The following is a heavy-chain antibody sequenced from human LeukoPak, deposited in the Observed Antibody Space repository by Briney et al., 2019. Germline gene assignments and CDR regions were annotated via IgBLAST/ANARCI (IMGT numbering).Heavy chain of an antibody. CDR3: ARSGSSPFDY. CDR2: IYYSGST. V-gene: IGHV4-39*01. D-gene: IGHD6-13*01. CDR1: GGSISSSSYY. Sequence: PSETLSLTCTVSGGSISSSSYYWGWIRQPPGTGLEWIGSIYYSGSTYYNPSLKSRVTISVDTSKNQFSLKLSSVTAADTAVYYCARSGSSPFDYWGQGTLVTVSS. J-gene: IGHJ4*02.